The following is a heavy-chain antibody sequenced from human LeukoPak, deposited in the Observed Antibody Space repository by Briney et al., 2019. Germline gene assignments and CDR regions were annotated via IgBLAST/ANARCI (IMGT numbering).Heavy chain of an antibody. CDR1: GGSISSGDYY. D-gene: IGHD4-23*01. CDR2: IHYSGST. V-gene: IGHV4-30-4*01. CDR3: ARDLLNEGNHLDY. J-gene: IGHJ4*02. Sequence: SETLSLTCTVSGGSISSGDYYWSWIRQPPGKGLEWIGYIHYSGSTYYNPSLKSRVTISVDTSKNQFSLKLSSVTAADTAVYYCARDLLNEGNHLDYWGQGTLVTVSS.